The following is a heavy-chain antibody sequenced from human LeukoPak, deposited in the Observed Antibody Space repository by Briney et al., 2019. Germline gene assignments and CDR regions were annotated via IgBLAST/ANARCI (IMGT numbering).Heavy chain of an antibody. Sequence: GASVKVSCKASGYTFTSYGISWVRQAPGQGLEWMGWISAYNGNTNYAQKLQGRVTMTTDTSTSTAYMELRSLRSDDTAVYYCARDYLAWGNPWVREVIMAGRPFDYWGQGTLVTVSS. CDR3: ARDYLAWGNPWVREVIMAGRPFDY. V-gene: IGHV1-18*01. CDR2: ISAYNGNT. D-gene: IGHD3-10*01. J-gene: IGHJ4*02. CDR1: GYTFTSYG.